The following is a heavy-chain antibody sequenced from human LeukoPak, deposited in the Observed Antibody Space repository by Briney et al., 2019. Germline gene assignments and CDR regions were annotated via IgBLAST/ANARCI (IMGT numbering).Heavy chain of an antibody. J-gene: IGHJ4*02. CDR1: GFTFSSYA. V-gene: IGHV3-23*01. Sequence: GGSLRLSCAASGFTFSSYAMSWVRQAPGRGLEWVSRISGSGGSIYYADSVKGRFTISRDKSKNTLYLQMNSLRAEDTAVYYCAKGSGYDPLDYWGQGTLVTVSS. CDR3: AKGSGYDPLDY. CDR2: ISGSGGSI. D-gene: IGHD5-12*01.